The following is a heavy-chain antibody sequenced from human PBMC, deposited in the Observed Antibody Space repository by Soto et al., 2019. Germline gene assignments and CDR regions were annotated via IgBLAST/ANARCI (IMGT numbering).Heavy chain of an antibody. CDR2: IIPIFGTA. J-gene: IGHJ5*02. Sequence: ASVKVSCKASGGTFSSYAISWVRQAPGQGLEWMGGIIPIFGTANYAQKFQGRVTITADESTSTAYMELSSLRSEDTAVYYCARDSAVWGSSWFDPWGQGTLVTVSS. CDR3: ARDSAVWGSSWFDP. D-gene: IGHD7-27*01. V-gene: IGHV1-69*13. CDR1: GGTFSSYA.